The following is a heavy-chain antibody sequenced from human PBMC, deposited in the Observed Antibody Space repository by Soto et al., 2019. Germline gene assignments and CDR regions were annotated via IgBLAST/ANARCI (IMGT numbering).Heavy chain of an antibody. V-gene: IGHV6-1*01. CDR3: ARLRDYYDSSGYFAEALDF. CDR1: GDRVSSNSAA. CDR2: TYYRSKWYN. J-gene: IGHJ4*02. D-gene: IGHD3-22*01. Sequence: SQTLSLTCAISGDRVSSNSAAWNWIRQSPSRGLEWLGRTYYRSKWYNDYAVSVKSRITIDPDTSKNQFSLQLNSVTPEDTAVYFCARLRDYYDSSGYFAEALDFWGQGTRVTVS.